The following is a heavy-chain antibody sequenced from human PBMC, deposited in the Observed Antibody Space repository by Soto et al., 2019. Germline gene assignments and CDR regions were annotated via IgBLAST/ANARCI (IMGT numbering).Heavy chain of an antibody. V-gene: IGHV3-23*01. Sequence: PVGSLRLSCAASGFTFSSYAMSWVRQAPGKGLEWVSAISGSGGSTYYADSVKGRFTISRDNSKNTLYLQMDSLRAEDTAVYYCAKHLSGSYGPGDFDYWGQGTLVTVSS. J-gene: IGHJ4*02. CDR1: GFTFSSYA. CDR2: ISGSGGST. CDR3: AKHLSGSYGPGDFDY. D-gene: IGHD1-26*01.